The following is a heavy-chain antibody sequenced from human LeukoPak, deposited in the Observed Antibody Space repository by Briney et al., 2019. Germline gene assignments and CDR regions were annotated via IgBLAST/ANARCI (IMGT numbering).Heavy chain of an antibody. CDR3: ARGGSGGKDWFDP. Sequence: ASVKVSCKASGYTFTSHYMHWVRRAAGQGLEWRGIITPSGGSTSYAQKFRGRVTMTTDTSTSTVYMELSSLRSEDTAVYYCARGGSGGKDWFDPWGQGTLVTVSS. V-gene: IGHV1-46*01. CDR2: ITPSGGST. J-gene: IGHJ5*02. D-gene: IGHD5-12*01. CDR1: GYTFTSHY.